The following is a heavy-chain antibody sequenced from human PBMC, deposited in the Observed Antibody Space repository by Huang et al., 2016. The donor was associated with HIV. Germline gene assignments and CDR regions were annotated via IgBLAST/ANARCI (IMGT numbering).Heavy chain of an antibody. D-gene: IGHD6-13*01. CDR1: GITFSSNG. V-gene: IGHV3-30*03. CDR2: RSYDGSNK. Sequence: QVQLVESGGGVVQPGRSLRLSCAASGITFSSNGMYWVRQAPGKGLEWVAVRSYDGSNKYYADSGKGRFTISRDNSKNTLYVQMNSLRAEDTAVYYCATSTAGNAFDIWGQGTMVTVSS. CDR3: ATSTAGNAFDI. J-gene: IGHJ3*02.